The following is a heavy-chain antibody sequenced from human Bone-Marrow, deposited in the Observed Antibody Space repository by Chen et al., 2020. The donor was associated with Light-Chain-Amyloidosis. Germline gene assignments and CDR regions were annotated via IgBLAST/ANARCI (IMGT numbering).Heavy chain of an antibody. Sequence: QVQLVESGGGVVQPGRSLRLSCAASGFTFSNYGMHWVRQTPGKGLEWVAVLSYEGNSKYCADSVKSRFTISRDSSKNTLYLQMNSLRAEDTAVYYCARVSFERGGPARPPGDSWGQGTLVTVSS. CDR2: LSYEGNSK. J-gene: IGHJ4*02. CDR3: ARVSFERGGPARPPGDS. CDR1: GFTFSNYG. D-gene: IGHD6-6*01. V-gene: IGHV3-30-3*01.